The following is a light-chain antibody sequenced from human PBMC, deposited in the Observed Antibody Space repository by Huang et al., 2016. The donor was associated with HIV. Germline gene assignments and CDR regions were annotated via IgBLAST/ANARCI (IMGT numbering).Light chain of an antibody. V-gene: IGKV3-11*01. CDR1: QSVSNY. CDR2: DAS. CDR3: QQRSNWPPVYT. Sequence: EIVLTQSPATLSLSPGERATLSCRASQSVSNYLAWYQQKPGQAPRLLIYDASNRATGIPARFSGSGSGTDFTLTISSLEPEDSAVYYCQQRSNWPPVYTFGQGTKLEIE. J-gene: IGKJ2*01.